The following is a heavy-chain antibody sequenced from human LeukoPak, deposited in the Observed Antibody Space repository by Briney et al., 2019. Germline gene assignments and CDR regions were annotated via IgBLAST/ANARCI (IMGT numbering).Heavy chain of an antibody. CDR1: GFTFSSYT. CDR3: ARVSSEAYYYYYMDV. Sequence: PGGSLRLSCAASGFTFSSYTMNWVRQAPGKGLEWVSSISRSSSYIYYADSMKGRFTISRDNANNSLFLQMNSLRAEDTAVYYCARVSSEAYYYYYMDVWGKGTTVTVSS. V-gene: IGHV3-21*01. J-gene: IGHJ6*03. CDR2: ISRSSSYI. D-gene: IGHD6-6*01.